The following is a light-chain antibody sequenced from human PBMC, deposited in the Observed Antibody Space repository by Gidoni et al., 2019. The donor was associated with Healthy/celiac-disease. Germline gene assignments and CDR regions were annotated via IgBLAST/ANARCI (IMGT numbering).Light chain of an antibody. CDR3: PQYDNLIT. CDR1: QDISNY. J-gene: IGKJ5*01. V-gene: IGKV1-33*01. Sequence: DIQMTQSPSSLTASVGDRVTITCQASQDISNYLHWYQQKPGKAPKLLIYDASNLETGVPARFRGSVSGTDFSFPLRRLHPEDIATHYCPQYDNLITFGQGTRLEIK. CDR2: DAS.